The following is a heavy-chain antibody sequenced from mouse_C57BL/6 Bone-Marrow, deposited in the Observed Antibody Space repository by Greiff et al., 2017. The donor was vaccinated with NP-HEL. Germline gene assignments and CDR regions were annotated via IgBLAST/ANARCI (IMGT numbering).Heavy chain of an antibody. D-gene: IGHD2-4*01. V-gene: IGHV10-1*01. CDR3: VRGGIYYDYAYAMDY. J-gene: IGHJ4*01. Sequence: EVKLMESGGGLVQPKGSLKLSCAASGFSFNTYAMNWVRQAPGKGLEWVARIRSKSNNYATYYADSVKDRFTISRDDSESMLYLQMNNLKTEDTAMYYCVRGGIYYDYAYAMDYWGQGTSVTVSS. CDR2: IRSKSNNYAT. CDR1: GFSFNTYA.